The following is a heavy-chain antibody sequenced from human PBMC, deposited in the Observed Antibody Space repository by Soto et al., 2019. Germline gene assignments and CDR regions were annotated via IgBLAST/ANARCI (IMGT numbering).Heavy chain of an antibody. CDR1: GGSISSSSYY. D-gene: IGHD6-6*01. J-gene: IGHJ4*02. Sequence: QLQLQESGPGLVKPSETLSLTCIVSGGSISSSSYYWGWIRQPPGKGLEWIGSIYYSGSTYYNPSLKSRVTISVDTSKNQFSLKLSSVTAADTAVYYCARGGSQAARIFVGLDYWGQGTLVTVSS. V-gene: IGHV4-39*01. CDR3: ARGGSQAARIFVGLDY. CDR2: IYYSGST.